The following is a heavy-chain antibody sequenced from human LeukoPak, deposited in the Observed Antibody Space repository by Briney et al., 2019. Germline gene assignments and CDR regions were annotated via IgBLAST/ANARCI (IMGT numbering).Heavy chain of an antibody. D-gene: IGHD1-26*01. J-gene: IGHJ3*02. V-gene: IGHV4-61*02. CDR1: GGSTSSGSYY. CDR3: ARVVDGSSGTFDI. Sequence: SETLSLTCTVSGGSTSSGSYYWSWIRQPAGKGLEWIGRIYISGNTNYNPSLKSRVTILLDMSNNQFSLKLSSVTAADTAVYYRARVVDGSSGTFDIWGQGTMVTVSS. CDR2: IYISGNT.